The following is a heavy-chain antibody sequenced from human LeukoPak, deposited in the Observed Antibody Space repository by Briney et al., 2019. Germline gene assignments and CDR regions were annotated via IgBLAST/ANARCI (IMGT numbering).Heavy chain of an antibody. V-gene: IGHV1-58*02. CDR3: AADLIAVAGSWY. J-gene: IGHJ4*02. Sequence: TSVSVSFTASVFTFTISAMQWVRQGRGQRLEWIGWVVAGSGSTNYAQKFQQRVTITRDMSTRTAYMELSGLRTEDRAVYYCAADLIAVAGSWYWGQGTLVTVSS. D-gene: IGHD6-19*01. CDR2: VVAGSGST. CDR1: VFTFTISA.